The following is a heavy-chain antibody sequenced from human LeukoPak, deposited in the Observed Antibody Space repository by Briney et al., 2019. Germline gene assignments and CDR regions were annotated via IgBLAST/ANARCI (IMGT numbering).Heavy chain of an antibody. J-gene: IGHJ4*02. V-gene: IGHV3-66*01. CDR1: GFTVSSNY. D-gene: IGHD6-19*01. CDR3: ARDTYSSGIDY. CDR2: IYSGGST. Sequence: PRGSLRLSCAASGFTVSSNYMSWVRQAPGKGLEWVSVIYSGGSTYYADSVKGRFTISRDNSKNTLYLQMNSLRAEDTAVYYCARDTYSSGIDYWGQGTLVTVSS.